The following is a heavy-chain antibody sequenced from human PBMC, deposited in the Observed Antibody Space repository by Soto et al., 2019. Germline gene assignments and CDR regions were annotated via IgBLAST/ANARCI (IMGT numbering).Heavy chain of an antibody. V-gene: IGHV1-69*06. CDR2: IIPIFGTA. CDR1: GGTFSSYA. Sequence: SVKVSCKASGGTFSSYAISWVRQAPGQRLEGMGGIIPIFGTANYAQKFQGRVTITADKSTSTAYMELSSLRSEDTAVYYCARVATYYDFWSGYYARDYYYGMDVWGQGTTVTVSS. D-gene: IGHD3-3*01. J-gene: IGHJ6*02. CDR3: ARVATYYDFWSGYYARDYYYGMDV.